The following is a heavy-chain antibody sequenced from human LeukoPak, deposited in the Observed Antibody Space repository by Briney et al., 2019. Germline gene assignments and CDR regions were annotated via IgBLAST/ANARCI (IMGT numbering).Heavy chain of an antibody. CDR3: ASVIVGATTSIYYFDY. CDR2: IYYSGST. J-gene: IGHJ4*02. D-gene: IGHD1-26*01. CDR1: GGSVSSYY. Sequence: SETLSLTCTVSGGSVSSYYWSWIRQPPGKGLEWIGYIYYSGSTNYNPSLKSRVTISVDTSKNQFSLKLSSVTAADTAVYYCASVIVGATTSIYYFDYWGQGTLVTVSS. V-gene: IGHV4-59*02.